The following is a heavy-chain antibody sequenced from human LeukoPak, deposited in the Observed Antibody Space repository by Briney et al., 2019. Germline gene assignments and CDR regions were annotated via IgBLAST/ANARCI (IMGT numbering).Heavy chain of an antibody. CDR2: ISGSGAST. CDR1: GFTFSNYA. D-gene: IGHD2-2*01. V-gene: IGHV3-23*01. Sequence: PGGSPRLSCAASGFTFSNYAMSWVRQAPGKGLEWVSVISGSGASTYYADSVKGLFTISRDNSKNTLYLQMNSLRAEDTAVYYCAKSRGDIVIAPAAKRGSTYYYYAMDVWGKGTTVTVSS. J-gene: IGHJ6*04. CDR3: AKSRGDIVIAPAAKRGSTYYYYAMDV.